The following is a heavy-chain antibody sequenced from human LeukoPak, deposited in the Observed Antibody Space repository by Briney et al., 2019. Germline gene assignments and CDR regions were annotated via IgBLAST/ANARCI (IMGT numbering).Heavy chain of an antibody. CDR2: IIPILGIA. Sequence: SVKVSCKASGGTFSSYAISWVRRAPGQGLEWMGRIIPILGIANYAQKFQGRVTITADKSTSTAYMELSSLRSEDTAVYYCARDAFIVATTPLVYWGQGTLVTVSS. CDR1: GGTFSSYA. J-gene: IGHJ4*02. V-gene: IGHV1-69*04. CDR3: ARDAFIVATTPLVY. D-gene: IGHD5-12*01.